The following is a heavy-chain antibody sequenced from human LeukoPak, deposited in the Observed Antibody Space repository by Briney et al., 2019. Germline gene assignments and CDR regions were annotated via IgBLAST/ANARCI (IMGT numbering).Heavy chain of an antibody. J-gene: IGHJ5*02. Sequence: PSETLSLTCTVSGGSISSSSYYWGWIRQPPGKGLEWIGSIYYSGSTYYNPSLKSRVTISVDTSKNQFSLKLSSVTAADTAVYYCASGPTVTTRWFDPWGQGTLVTVSS. V-gene: IGHV4-39*07. CDR2: IYYSGST. CDR1: GGSISSSSYY. CDR3: ASGPTVTTRWFDP. D-gene: IGHD4-17*01.